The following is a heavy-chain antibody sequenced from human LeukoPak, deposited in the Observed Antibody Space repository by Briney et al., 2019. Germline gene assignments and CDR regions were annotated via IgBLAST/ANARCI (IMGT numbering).Heavy chain of an antibody. D-gene: IGHD1-26*01. V-gene: IGHV3-30*02. Sequence: GTSLRLSCAGSGFTFSHYGMHWVRQGPGKGLEWVAGIQSDGSYKYYADSVKGRFTISRDNSKNTLYLQMNSLRAEDTAVYYCAKDRNSGSYYSPFDYWGQGTLVTVSS. CDR1: GFTFSHYG. J-gene: IGHJ4*02. CDR3: AKDRNSGSYYSPFDY. CDR2: IQSDGSYK.